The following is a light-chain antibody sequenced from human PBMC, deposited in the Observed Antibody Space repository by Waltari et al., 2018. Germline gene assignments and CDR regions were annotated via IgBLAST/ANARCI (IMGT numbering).Light chain of an antibody. Sequence: SSELTQPPSVSVSPGQTASISCSGDILGSKYASWYQHKPGQSPLLVIYQDINRPSGSPERFSGSKAGNTATLSISGTQAMDDANYYSQALGSNRCVFGGGNKRTV. J-gene: IGLJ3*02. CDR1: ILGSKY. CDR2: QDI. V-gene: IGLV3-1*01. CDR3: QALGSNRCV.